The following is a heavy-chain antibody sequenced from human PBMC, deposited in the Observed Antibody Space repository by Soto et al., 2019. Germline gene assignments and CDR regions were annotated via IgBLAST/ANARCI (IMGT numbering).Heavy chain of an antibody. Sequence: QVQLVQSGAEVKKPGSSVKVSCKASGGTFSSYSINWVRQAPGQGLEWMGEIIPIFGTANYAQKFQGRVTITAYESTSTAYMELSSRRSDDTAVYYCARDGGSHSGGIDYWGQGTLFTVSS. CDR1: GGTFSSYS. V-gene: IGHV1-69*01. D-gene: IGHD1-26*01. J-gene: IGHJ4*02. CDR2: IIPIFGTA. CDR3: ARDGGSHSGGIDY.